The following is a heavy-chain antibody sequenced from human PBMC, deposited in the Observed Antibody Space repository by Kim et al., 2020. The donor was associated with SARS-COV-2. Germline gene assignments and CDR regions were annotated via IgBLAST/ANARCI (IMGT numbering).Heavy chain of an antibody. CDR2: IWYDGSNK. J-gene: IGHJ4*02. CDR3: ARDLEYYDSSGLDY. Sequence: GGSLRLSCAASGFTFSSYGMHWVRQAPGKGLEWVAVIWYDGSNKYYADSVKGRFTISRDNSKNTLYLQMNSLRAEDTAVYYCARDLEYYDSSGLDYWGQGTLVTVSS. V-gene: IGHV3-33*01. D-gene: IGHD3-22*01. CDR1: GFTFSSYG.